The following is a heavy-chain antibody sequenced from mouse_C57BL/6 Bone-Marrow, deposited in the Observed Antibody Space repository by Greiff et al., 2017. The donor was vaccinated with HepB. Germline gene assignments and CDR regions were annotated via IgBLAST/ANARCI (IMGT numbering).Heavy chain of an antibody. CDR2: IYPGDGDT. CDR1: GYAFSSSW. D-gene: IGHD1-1*01. V-gene: IGHV1-82*01. J-gene: IGHJ4*01. CDR3: ARRRYYCSSYPFYAMDY. Sequence: QVQLQQSGPELVKPGASVKISCKASGYAFSSSWMNWVKQRPGKGLEWIGRIYPGDGDTNYNGKFKGKATLTADKSSSTAYMQLSSLTSEDSAVYFCARRRYYCSSYPFYAMDYWGQGTSVTVSS.